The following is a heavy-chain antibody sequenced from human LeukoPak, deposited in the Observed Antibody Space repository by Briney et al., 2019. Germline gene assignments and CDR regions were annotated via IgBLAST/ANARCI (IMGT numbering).Heavy chain of an antibody. CDR2: FYTSGTT. Sequence: SETLSLTCSVSGGSISSYSWNWIRQPAGKGLEWIGRFYTSGTTNYNPSLKSRVTMSIDTSKNQVSLKMRSVTAADTAVYYCAGSRWGRWFDPGAREPWSPSPQ. V-gene: IGHV4-4*07. CDR3: AGSRWGRWFDP. J-gene: IGHJ5*02. D-gene: IGHD7-27*01. CDR1: GGSISSYS.